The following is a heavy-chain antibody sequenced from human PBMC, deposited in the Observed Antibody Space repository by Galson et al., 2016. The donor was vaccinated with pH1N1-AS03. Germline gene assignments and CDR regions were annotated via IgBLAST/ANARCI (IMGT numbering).Heavy chain of an antibody. CDR1: GYAFTAYY. D-gene: IGHD6-13*01. CDR3: ARVEGIASTTGE. CDR2: VNTKTGVT. V-gene: IGHV1-2*02. Sequence: SVKVSCKASGYAFTAYYIHWVRQAPGQGLEWMGFVNTKTGVTIYAQKFKGRVTMTRDTSISTAYMELRGLGSDDSAFYYCARVEGIASTTGEWGQGSLSTVSS. J-gene: IGHJ4*02.